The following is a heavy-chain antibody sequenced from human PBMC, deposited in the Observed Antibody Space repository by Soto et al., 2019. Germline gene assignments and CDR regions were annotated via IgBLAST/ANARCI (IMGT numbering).Heavy chain of an antibody. CDR1: GFTFSSYG. CDR2: ISYDGSNK. D-gene: IGHD2-2*01. CDR3: ATRARMPKFDY. Sequence: QVQLVESGGGVVQPGRSLRLSCAASGFTFSSYGMHWVRQAPGKGLEWVEVISYDGSNKYYADSVKGRFTISRDNSKNTLYLQMNSLRAEDTAVYYCATRARMPKFDYWGQGTLVTVSS. V-gene: IGHV3-30*03. J-gene: IGHJ4*02.